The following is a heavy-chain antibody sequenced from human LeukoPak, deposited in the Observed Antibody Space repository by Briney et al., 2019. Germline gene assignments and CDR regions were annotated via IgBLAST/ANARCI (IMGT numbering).Heavy chain of an antibody. V-gene: IGHV1-2*02. CDR2: INPNSGGT. D-gene: IGHD5-18*01. CDR3: ARFGGGYSYGSPYYYYMDV. CDR1: GYTFTGYY. Sequence: ASVKVSCKASGYTFTGYYMHWVRQAPGQGLEWMGWINPNSGGTNYAQKLQGRVTMTTDTPTSTAYMELRSLRSDDTAVYYCARFGGGYSYGSPYYYYMDVWGKGTTVTVSS. J-gene: IGHJ6*03.